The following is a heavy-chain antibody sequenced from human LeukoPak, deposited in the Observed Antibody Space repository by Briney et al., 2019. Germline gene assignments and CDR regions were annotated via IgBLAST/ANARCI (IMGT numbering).Heavy chain of an antibody. CDR2: IIPIFGTA. D-gene: IGHD4-17*01. Sequence: SVKVSCKASGGTFSSYAISWVRQAPGQGLEWMGGIIPIFGTANYAQKFQGRVTITADKSTSTAYMELSSLRSEDTAVYYCARGATVPSRRYFDYCGQGTLVTVSS. CDR1: GGTFSSYA. CDR3: ARGATVPSRRYFDY. V-gene: IGHV1-69*06. J-gene: IGHJ4*02.